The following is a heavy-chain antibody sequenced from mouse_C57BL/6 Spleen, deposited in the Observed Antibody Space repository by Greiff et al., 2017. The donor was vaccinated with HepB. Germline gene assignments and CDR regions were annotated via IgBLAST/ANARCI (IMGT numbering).Heavy chain of an antibody. CDR3: TGYSNPSMDY. J-gene: IGHJ4*01. CDR2: IRLKSDNYAT. V-gene: IGHV6-3*01. D-gene: IGHD2-5*01. Sequence: EVKLMESGGGLVQPGGSMKLSCVASGFTFSNYWMNWVRQSPEKGLEWVAQIRLKSDNYATHYAESVKGRFTISRDDSKSSVYLQMNNLRAEDTGIYYCTGYSNPSMDYWGQGTSVTVSS. CDR1: GFTFSNYW.